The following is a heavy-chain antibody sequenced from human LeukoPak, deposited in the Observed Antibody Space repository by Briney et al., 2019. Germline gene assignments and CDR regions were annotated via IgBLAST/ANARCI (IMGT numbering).Heavy chain of an antibody. Sequence: SETLSLTCTVSGYSISSGYYWGWIRQPPGKGLEWIGSIYHSGSTYYNPSLKSRVTISVDTSKNQFSLQLNSVTPEDTAVYYCARGRLRGFGESSYWYFDLWGRGTLVTVSS. CDR1: GYSISSGYY. D-gene: IGHD3-10*01. V-gene: IGHV4-38-2*02. J-gene: IGHJ2*01. CDR2: IYHSGST. CDR3: ARGRLRGFGESSYWYFDL.